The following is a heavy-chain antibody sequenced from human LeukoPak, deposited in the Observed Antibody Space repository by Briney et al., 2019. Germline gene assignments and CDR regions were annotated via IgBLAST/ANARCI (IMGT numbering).Heavy chain of an antibody. CDR2: IYYSGST. CDR3: ARDQISINALDM. J-gene: IGHJ3*02. CDR1: GGSSSSYY. Sequence: PSETLSLTCTVSGGSSSSYYWSWIRQPPGKGLEWIGYIYYSGSTNYNPSLKSRVTISVDTSKNLFSLGLRSVTAADTAVYYCARDQISINALDMWGQGTMVTVSS. V-gene: IGHV4-59*01. D-gene: IGHD1-14*01.